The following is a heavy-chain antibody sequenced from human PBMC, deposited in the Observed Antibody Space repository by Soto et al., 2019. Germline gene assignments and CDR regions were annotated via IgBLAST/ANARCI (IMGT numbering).Heavy chain of an antibody. CDR3: ARVFNGVWTYFDY. Sequence: PGGSLRLSCAASGFTFSDYYMSWIRQAPGKGLEWVSYISSSGSTINYADSVKGRFTISRDNAKNSLYLQMNSLRAEDTAVYYCARVFNGVWTYFDYWGQGTLVTVSS. CDR1: GFTFSDYY. CDR2: ISSSGSTI. D-gene: IGHD2-8*01. J-gene: IGHJ4*02. V-gene: IGHV3-11*01.